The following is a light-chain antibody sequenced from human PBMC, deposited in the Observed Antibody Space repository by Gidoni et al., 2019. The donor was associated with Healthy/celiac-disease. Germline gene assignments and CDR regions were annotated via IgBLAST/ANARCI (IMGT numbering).Light chain of an antibody. CDR2: RNN. Sequence: QSVLTQPPSASGTLGQRVTISCSGSSSNLGSNYVYWYQQLPGTAPKLLIYRNNQRPSGVPDRFSGSKSGTSASLAISGLRSEDEADYYCAAWDDSLSGPVFGGGTKLTVL. J-gene: IGLJ2*01. CDR3: AAWDDSLSGPV. V-gene: IGLV1-47*01. CDR1: SSNLGSNY.